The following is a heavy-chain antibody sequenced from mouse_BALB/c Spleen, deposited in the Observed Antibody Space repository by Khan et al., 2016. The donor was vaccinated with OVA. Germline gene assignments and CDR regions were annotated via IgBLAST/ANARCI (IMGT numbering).Heavy chain of an antibody. CDR2: ISTYNGNT. J-gene: IGHJ3*01. V-gene: IGHV1S137*01. D-gene: IGHD4-1*01. Sequence: QVQLKESGPEVVRPGVSVKISCKGSGYTFTDYAMHWVKQSHAKSLEWIGIISTYNGNTNYNQKFKGRATMTVDKSSSQAYMELARLTSEDSAIYDCARDWAAWFAYWGQGTLVTVSA. CDR3: ARDWAAWFAY. CDR1: GYTFTDYA.